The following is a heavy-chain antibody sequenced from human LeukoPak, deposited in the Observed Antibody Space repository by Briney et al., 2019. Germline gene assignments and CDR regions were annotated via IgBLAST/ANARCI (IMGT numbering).Heavy chain of an antibody. CDR2: MYLSGTT. J-gene: IGHJ4*02. D-gene: IGHD3-22*01. V-gene: IGHV4-34*01. CDR3: AGLVGRYSSGLYYYYFDY. Sequence: SSETLSLTCAVYGVSFSGYYWSWIRQPPGKGLEWIGEMYLSGTTHSNPSVKSRVTISIDKSKNQFLLNLSSVTAADTAVYYCAGLVGRYSSGLYYYYFDYWGQGTLVTVSS. CDR1: GVSFSGYY.